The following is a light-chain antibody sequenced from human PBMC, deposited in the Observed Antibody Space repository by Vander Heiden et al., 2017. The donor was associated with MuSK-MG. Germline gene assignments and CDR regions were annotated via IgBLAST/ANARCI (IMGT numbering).Light chain of an antibody. CDR1: QDISNH. J-gene: IGKJ5*01. CDR3: QQDDYVPIT. Sequence: DIQMTQSPSSLSASVGDRVTITCQASQDISNHLNWYHQKPGKAPKLLIYDASNFARGVPSRFSGSGSGTDFTFSIISLQPEDIATYYCQQDDYVPITFGQGTRMEIK. CDR2: DAS. V-gene: IGKV1-33*01.